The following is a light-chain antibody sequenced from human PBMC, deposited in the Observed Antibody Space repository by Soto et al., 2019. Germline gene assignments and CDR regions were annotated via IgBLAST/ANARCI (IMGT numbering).Light chain of an antibody. CDR2: GNT. CDR1: SSDIGAGFD. CDR3: QSYENSRTGFYV. V-gene: IGLV1-40*01. Sequence: KRVTISCTGSSSDIGAGFDVHWYQYLPGTAPKLLIYGNTNRPSGVPGRFSGSKSGTSASLVITGLQAEDEADYYCQSYENSRTGFYVFXAGTKVTVL. J-gene: IGLJ1*01.